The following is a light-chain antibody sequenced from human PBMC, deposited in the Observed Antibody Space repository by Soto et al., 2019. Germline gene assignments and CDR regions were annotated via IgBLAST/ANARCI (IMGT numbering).Light chain of an antibody. J-gene: IGKJ3*01. CDR2: GAS. V-gene: IGKV1-9*01. Sequence: IQLTQSPSSLSASVGDRVTITCRASQGISSYLAWYQQKPGKAPKLLMYGASTLQSGVPSRFSGSGSGTDFTLTISSLQPEDFATYHCQQLNSYPRTFGPGTKVDIK. CDR3: QQLNSYPRT. CDR1: QGISSY.